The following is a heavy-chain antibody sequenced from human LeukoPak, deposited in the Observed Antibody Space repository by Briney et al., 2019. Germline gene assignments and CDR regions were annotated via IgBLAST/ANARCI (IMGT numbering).Heavy chain of an antibody. Sequence: GGSLRLSCAASGFTFSNYAMSWVRQAPGKGLEWVSAISGSGGSTYYADSVKGRFTISRDNSKNTLYLQMNSLRAEDTAVYYCARAYYYDSSGYRNDAFDIWGQGTMVTVSS. J-gene: IGHJ3*02. CDR3: ARAYYYDSSGYRNDAFDI. CDR2: ISGSGGST. D-gene: IGHD3-22*01. CDR1: GFTFSNYA. V-gene: IGHV3-23*01.